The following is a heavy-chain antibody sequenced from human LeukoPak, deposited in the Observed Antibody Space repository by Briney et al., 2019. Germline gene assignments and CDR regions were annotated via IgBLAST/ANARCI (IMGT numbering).Heavy chain of an antibody. CDR2: IYYSGST. Sequence: SETLSLTCTVSGGCISSYYWSWIRQPPGKGLEWIGYIYYSGSTNYNPSLKSRVTISVDTSKNQFSLKLSSVTAADTAVYYCARGLRYFDWPIWGQGTMVTVSS. J-gene: IGHJ3*02. CDR1: GGCISSYY. V-gene: IGHV4-59*01. D-gene: IGHD3-9*01. CDR3: ARGLRYFDWPI.